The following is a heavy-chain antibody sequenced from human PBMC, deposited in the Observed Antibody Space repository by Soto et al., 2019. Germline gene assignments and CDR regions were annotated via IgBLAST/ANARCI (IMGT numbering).Heavy chain of an antibody. CDR1: GFTFSADG. CDR3: AKDWKVYESSGACSDYFDC. V-gene: IGHV3-30*18. D-gene: IGHD3-22*01. CDR2: ISSDGNKK. J-gene: IGHJ4*02. Sequence: VQLVQSGGGVVQPGRSLRLSCVASGFTFSADGMHWVREAPGKGLEWVSAISSDGNKKDYGDSVKVRFTISRDNSKNTQHLLIHSLKPDNTALYYHAKDWKVYESSGACSDYFDCWGKGTMVTVST.